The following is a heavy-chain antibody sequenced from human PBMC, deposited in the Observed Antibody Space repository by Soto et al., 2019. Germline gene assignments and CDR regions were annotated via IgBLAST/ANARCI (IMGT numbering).Heavy chain of an antibody. CDR2: ISFEGSKK. CDR3: AKGGSSSARYFDT. CDR1: GFTFSGYG. Sequence: QVQLVESGGGVVQPGRSLRLSCAASGFTFSGYGMHWVRQAPGKGLEWVAVISFEGSKKYYANSVEGRFTISRDNSKNTLFLQMNSLRTEDPAVYYCAKGGSSSARYFDTWGQGTLVTVSS. J-gene: IGHJ5*02. V-gene: IGHV3-30*18. D-gene: IGHD6-6*01.